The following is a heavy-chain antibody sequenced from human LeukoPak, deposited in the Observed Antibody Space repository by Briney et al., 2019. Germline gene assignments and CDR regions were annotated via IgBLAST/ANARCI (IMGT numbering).Heavy chain of an antibody. J-gene: IGHJ4*02. Sequence: SETLSLTCTVSGGSISSSSYYWGWIRQPPGKGLEWIGSIYYSGSTYYNPSLKSRVTISVDTSKNQFSLKLSSVTAADTAVYYCARVSGSTRRGRTQFDYWGQGTLVTVSS. V-gene: IGHV4-39*07. D-gene: IGHD1-26*01. CDR2: IYYSGST. CDR3: ARVSGSTRRGRTQFDY. CDR1: GGSISSSSYY.